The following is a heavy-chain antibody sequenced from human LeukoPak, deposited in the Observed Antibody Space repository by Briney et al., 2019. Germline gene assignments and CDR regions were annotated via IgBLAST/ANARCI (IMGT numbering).Heavy chain of an antibody. CDR3: ARNYYDSSAYYYFDY. D-gene: IGHD3-22*01. J-gene: IGHJ4*02. CDR1: GFTVSSSY. CDR2: IYSGGGT. Sequence: PGGSLRLFYAASGFTVSSSYMNWARQAPAKAPESVSLIYSGGGTYYADSVKGRFTISRDNSKNWLYLQMNSLRDEDTDVYYCARNYYDSSAYYYFDYWGQGTLVTVSS. V-gene: IGHV3-66*01.